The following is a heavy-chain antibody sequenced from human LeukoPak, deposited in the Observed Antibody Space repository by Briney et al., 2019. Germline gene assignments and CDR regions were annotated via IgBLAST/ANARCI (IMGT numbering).Heavy chain of an antibody. V-gene: IGHV4-39*07. Sequence: SETLSLTCTVSGGSISSSGYYWGWIRQPPGKGLEWIGSIYYSGGNYYNPSLDSRVTISVDTSKNQFSLRLSSVTAADTAVYYCARGPYYSDSWGPGTLATVSS. CDR2: IYYSGGN. CDR1: GGSISSSGYY. CDR3: ARGPYYSDS. J-gene: IGHJ4*02.